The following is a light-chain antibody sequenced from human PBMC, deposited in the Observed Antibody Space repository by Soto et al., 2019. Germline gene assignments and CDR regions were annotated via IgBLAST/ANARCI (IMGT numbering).Light chain of an antibody. Sequence: QAVLTQPASVSGAPGQSITISCTGTSRDVGKYTFVSWYGQHPGKAPKLIIFEVNKRPSGVSNRFSGSKSGNTASLTISGLQAEDEANYYCCLYGGSNNYVVFGGGTKLTVL. J-gene: IGLJ2*01. CDR2: EVN. CDR1: SRDVGKYTF. V-gene: IGLV2-23*02. CDR3: CLYGGSNNYVV.